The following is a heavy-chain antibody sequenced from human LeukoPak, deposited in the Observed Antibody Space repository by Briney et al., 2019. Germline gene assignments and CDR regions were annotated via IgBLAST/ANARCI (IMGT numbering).Heavy chain of an antibody. J-gene: IGHJ4*02. Sequence: PGGSLRLSCAASGFTFSSYGMHWVRQAPGKGLEWVAVISYDGSNKYYADSVKGRFTISRDNSKNTLYLQMNSLRAEDTAVYYCAKEERYYYDSSGYYYLYFDYWGQGTVVTLFS. D-gene: IGHD3-22*01. CDR2: ISYDGSNK. CDR3: AKEERYYYDSSGYYYLYFDY. V-gene: IGHV3-30*18. CDR1: GFTFSSYG.